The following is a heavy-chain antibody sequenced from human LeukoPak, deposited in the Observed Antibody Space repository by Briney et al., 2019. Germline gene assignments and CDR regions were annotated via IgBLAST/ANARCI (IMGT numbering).Heavy chain of an antibody. Sequence: PGGSLRLSCADSGFTFSRYWMHWVRQTPGKGLVWVSCISADGSVTRYADCVKGRFTISRDNTKSTLYLQMHSLRAEDTAVYYCATAGGDGSRMGFDPWGQGTLVTVSS. D-gene: IGHD2-15*01. CDR1: GFTFSRYW. J-gene: IGHJ5*02. V-gene: IGHV3-74*01. CDR2: ISADGSVT. CDR3: ATAGGDGSRMGFDP.